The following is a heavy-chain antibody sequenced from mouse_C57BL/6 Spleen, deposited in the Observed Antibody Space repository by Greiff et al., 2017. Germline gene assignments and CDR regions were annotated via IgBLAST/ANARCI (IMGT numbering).Heavy chain of an antibody. CDR3: TREDDYDDAY. Sequence: EVQQVESGEGLVKPGGSLKLSCAASGFTFSSYAMSWVRQTPEKRLEWVAYISSGGDYIYYADTVKGRFTISRDNARNTLYLQMSSLKSEDTAMYYCTREDDYDDAYWGQGTLVTVSA. CDR1: GFTFSSYA. J-gene: IGHJ3*01. V-gene: IGHV5-9-1*02. CDR2: ISSGGDYI. D-gene: IGHD2-4*01.